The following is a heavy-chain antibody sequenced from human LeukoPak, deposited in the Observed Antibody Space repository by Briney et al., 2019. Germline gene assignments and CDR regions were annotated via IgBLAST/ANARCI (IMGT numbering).Heavy chain of an antibody. J-gene: IGHJ4*02. CDR1: GGSISSYY. CDR2: IYTSGST. V-gene: IGHV4-4*07. Sequence: SETLSLTCTVSGGSISSYYWSWIRQPAGKGLEWIGRIYTSGSTNYNPSLESRVTMSVDTSKNQFSLKLSSVTAADTAVYYCARAMPGYCTNGVCYRGGYYFDYWGQGTLVTVSS. CDR3: ARAMPGYCTNGVCYRGGYYFDY. D-gene: IGHD2-8*01.